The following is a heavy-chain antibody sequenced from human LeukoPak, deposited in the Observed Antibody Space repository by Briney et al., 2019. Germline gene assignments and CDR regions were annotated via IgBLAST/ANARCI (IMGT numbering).Heavy chain of an antibody. D-gene: IGHD3-10*01. V-gene: IGHV3-23*01. J-gene: IGHJ6*03. CDR1: GFTLSSYA. CDR3: AKVMKGSERLTMVRGVIIKTAGLYYMDV. Sequence: GGSLRLSCAASGFTLSSYAMSWVRQAPGKGLEWVSSISASGGSTNYSDSVKGRFTISRDNSKNTVYLQMNSLRAEDTAVYYCAKVMKGSERLTMVRGVIIKTAGLYYMDVWGKGTTVTVSS. CDR2: ISASGGST.